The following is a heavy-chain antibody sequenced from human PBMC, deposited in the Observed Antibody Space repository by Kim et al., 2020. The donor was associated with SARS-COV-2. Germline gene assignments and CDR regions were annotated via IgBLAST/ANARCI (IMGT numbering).Heavy chain of an antibody. Sequence: GGPDYNPSLRSRVTISKDTARSQFSLNLISVTAADTAIYYCARNGHYCSDHWGQGIRVTVSS. D-gene: IGHD2-15*01. CDR3: ARNGHYCSDH. CDR2: GGP. J-gene: IGHJ4*02. V-gene: IGHV4-34*01.